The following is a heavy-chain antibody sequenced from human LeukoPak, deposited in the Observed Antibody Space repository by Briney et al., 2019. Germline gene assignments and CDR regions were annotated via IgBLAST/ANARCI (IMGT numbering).Heavy chain of an antibody. J-gene: IGHJ5*02. CDR1: GFTFSNYW. Sequence: GGSLRLSCAASGFTFSNYWMHWVRRAPGKGLVWVSRINSDGSSTSYADSVKGRFTISRDNAKNTLYLQMNSLRAEDTALYYCAKSINRAVDPWGQGTLVTVSS. CDR2: INSDGSST. V-gene: IGHV3-74*01. CDR3: AKSINRAVDP. D-gene: IGHD2-21*01.